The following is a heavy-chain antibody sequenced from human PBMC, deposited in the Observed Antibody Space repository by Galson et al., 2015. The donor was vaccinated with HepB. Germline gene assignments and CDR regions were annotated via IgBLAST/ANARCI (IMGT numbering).Heavy chain of an antibody. CDR1: GFTLSDYY. V-gene: IGHV3-11*06. D-gene: IGHD6-13*01. CDR3: ARDSSSSRVGWFDP. J-gene: IGHJ5*02. Sequence: SLRLSCAASGFTLSDYYMSWIRQAPGKGLEWVSYISSSSSYTNYADSVKGRFTISRDNAKNSLYLQMNSLRAEDTAVYYCARDSSSSRVGWFDPWGQGTLVTVSS. CDR2: ISSSSSYT.